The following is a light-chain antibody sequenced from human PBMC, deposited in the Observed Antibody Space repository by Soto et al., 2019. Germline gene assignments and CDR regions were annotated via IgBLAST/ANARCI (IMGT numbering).Light chain of an antibody. J-gene: IGKJ3*01. Sequence: EIVLIQSPATLSLSPGERATLSCRASQSVGSYLAWYQHKPGQAPRLLISDASNRATGIPARFSGSGSETDFTLTISSLEPEDSAVYYCLQYNNWPRTFGPGTKVDIK. CDR3: LQYNNWPRT. V-gene: IGKV3-11*01. CDR1: QSVGSY. CDR2: DAS.